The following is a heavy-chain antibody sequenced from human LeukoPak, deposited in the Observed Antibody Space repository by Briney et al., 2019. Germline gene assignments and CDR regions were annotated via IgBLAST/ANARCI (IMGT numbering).Heavy chain of an antibody. CDR2: VYYTGST. V-gene: IGHV4-59*08. CDR3: ARHTVVVLAAQDAFDI. D-gene: IGHD2-15*01. CDR1: GGPIRDYY. J-gene: IGHJ3*02. Sequence: SETLSLTCTVSGGPIRDYYWSWIRQPPGKGLEWIGYVYYTGSTNYNPSLKSRLTISVDMSKNQFSLKLSSVTAADTAVYYCARHTVVVLAAQDAFDIWGQGTMVTVSS.